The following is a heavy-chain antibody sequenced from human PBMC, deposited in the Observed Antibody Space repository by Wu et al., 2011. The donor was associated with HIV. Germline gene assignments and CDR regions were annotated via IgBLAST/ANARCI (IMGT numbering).Heavy chain of an antibody. V-gene: IGHV1-2*02. Sequence: QVQLVQSGAEVKKPGAPVKVSCKPSGYTFTGHYMHWVRQAPGQELEWMGWINPKTGGTTFAQKFQGRVTMTWDTSISTAYMELSRLKSDDTAIYYCARDESGSSSFYGMDVWGQGTTVTVSS. CDR1: GYTFTGHY. J-gene: IGHJ6*02. CDR3: ARDESGSSSFYGMDV. CDR2: INPKTGGT. D-gene: IGHD1-26*01.